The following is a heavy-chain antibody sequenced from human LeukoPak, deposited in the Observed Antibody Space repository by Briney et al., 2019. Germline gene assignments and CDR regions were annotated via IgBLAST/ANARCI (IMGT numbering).Heavy chain of an antibody. V-gene: IGHV3-53*01. CDR1: GFSVSNNY. Sequence: GGSLRLSCAASGFSVSNNYMSWVRLSPGKGLEWVSAMYITASTHYAESVKGRFTISRDNSKNALNLQMDSLRVEDTAVYYCAAAYCGGDCYSDNHYYFMDLWGKGTTVTVSS. CDR2: MYITAST. CDR3: AAAYCGGDCYSDNHYYFMDL. J-gene: IGHJ6*03. D-gene: IGHD2-21*02.